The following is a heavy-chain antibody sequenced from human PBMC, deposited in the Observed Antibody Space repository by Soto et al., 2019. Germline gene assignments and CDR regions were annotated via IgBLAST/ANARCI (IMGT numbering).Heavy chain of an antibody. D-gene: IGHD4-17*01. CDR2: IIPIFGTA. V-gene: IGHV1-69*01. CDR1: VESFSIYA. CDR3: ARAGGTYGDLYYYYGMDV. Sequence: SLLKRYRKAVVESFSIYASSRVRNETEKGLEWMGGIIPIFGTANYAQKFQGRVTITADESTSTAYMELSSLRSEDTAVYYCARAGGTYGDLYYYYGMDVWGQGTTVTVSS. J-gene: IGHJ6*02.